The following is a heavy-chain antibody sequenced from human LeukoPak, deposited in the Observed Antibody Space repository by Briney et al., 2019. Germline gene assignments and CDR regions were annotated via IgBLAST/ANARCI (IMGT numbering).Heavy chain of an antibody. V-gene: IGHV3-30*02. CDR2: ILYDGTNK. CDR1: GFTFSSYA. Sequence: GGSLRLSCAASGFTFSSYAMHWVRQAPGKGLEWVAFILYDGTNKDYADSVKGRFTISRDNSKNTLYLQMNSLRAEDTALYYCAKISSWGMVAGYFDYWGQGTLVTVSS. CDR3: AKISSWGMVAGYFDY. J-gene: IGHJ4*02. D-gene: IGHD6-13*01.